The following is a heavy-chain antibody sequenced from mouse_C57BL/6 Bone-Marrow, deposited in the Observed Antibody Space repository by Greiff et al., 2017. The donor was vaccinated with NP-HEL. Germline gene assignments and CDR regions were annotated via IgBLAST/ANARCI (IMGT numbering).Heavy chain of an antibody. V-gene: IGHV15-2*01. J-gene: IGHJ1*03. CDR1: DSEVFPIAY. CDR3: ARGFYYGRSYEGYVDV. CDR2: ILPSIGRT. D-gene: IGHD1-1*01. Sequence: QVQLKESGSELRSPGSSVKLSCKDFDSEVFPIAYMSWVRQKPGHGFEWIGGILPSIGRTIYGEKFEDKATLDADTLSNTAYLDLNSLTSEDSAIYYCARGFYYGRSYEGYVDVWGTGTTVTVSS.